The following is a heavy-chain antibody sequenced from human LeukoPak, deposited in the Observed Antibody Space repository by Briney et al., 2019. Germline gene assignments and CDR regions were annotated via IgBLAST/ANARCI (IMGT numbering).Heavy chain of an antibody. CDR3: ITDPYD. CDR2: IKRKSDGGTT. D-gene: IGHD3-22*01. J-gene: IGHJ4*02. Sequence: GGSLRLSCAASGLALRNAWMHWVRQAPGKGLEWVGRIKRKSDGGTTDYAAPVNGRFTISRDDSTNTLYLQMNSLKIEDTAVYYCITDPYDWGQGTLVAVSS. CDR1: GLALRNAW. V-gene: IGHV3-15*01.